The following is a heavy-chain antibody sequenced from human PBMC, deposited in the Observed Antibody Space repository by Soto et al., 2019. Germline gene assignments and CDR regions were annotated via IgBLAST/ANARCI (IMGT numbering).Heavy chain of an antibody. CDR1: GFTFSDHY. Sequence: PGGSLRLSCAASGFTFSDHYMDWVRQAPGKGLEWVAVISYDASNKYYADTVEGRFTISRDNSYNTLYLRMNSLRPEDTAMYYCARAMGRSPQWYGPGEYFQYWGQGTLVTVSS. D-gene: IGHD2-15*01. J-gene: IGHJ1*01. CDR3: ARAMGRSPQWYGPGEYFQY. V-gene: IGHV3-30*03. CDR2: ISYDASNK.